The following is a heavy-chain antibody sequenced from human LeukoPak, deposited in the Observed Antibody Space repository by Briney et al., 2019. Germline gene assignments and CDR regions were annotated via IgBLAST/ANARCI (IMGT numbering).Heavy chain of an antibody. CDR1: GFTFRRYS. V-gene: IGHV3-21*01. CDR3: ARVLYGDYGDYDAFDI. CDR2: IFSSSRYI. Sequence: GGPLRLPCSACGFTFRRYSMNGVPQAPGGGGEGGSSIFSSSRYIYHADSVKGRFTISTDNAKNSLYLQMNSLRAEDTAVYYCARVLYGDYGDYDAFDIWGQGTMVTVSS. J-gene: IGHJ3*02. D-gene: IGHD4-17*01.